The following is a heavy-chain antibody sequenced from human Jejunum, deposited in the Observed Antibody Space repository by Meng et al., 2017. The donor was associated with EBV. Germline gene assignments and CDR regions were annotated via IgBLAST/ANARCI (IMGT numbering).Heavy chain of an antibody. Sequence: QLWESGGGLVKPGWSLSLSCAASGFTFSSYSMNWVRQAPGKGLEWVSYISSGSSFIYYADSVKGRFTISRDDAKNSLSLQMNNLGADDTAVYYCVRDSSFNVHWGQGTLVTVSS. D-gene: IGHD3-16*02. CDR3: VRDSSFNVH. CDR2: ISSGSSFI. J-gene: IGHJ4*02. CDR1: GFTFSSYS. V-gene: IGHV3-21*02.